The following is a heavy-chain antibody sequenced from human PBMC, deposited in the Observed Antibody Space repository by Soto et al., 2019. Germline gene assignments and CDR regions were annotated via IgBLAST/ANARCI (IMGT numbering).Heavy chain of an antibody. J-gene: IGHJ6*02. CDR2: IYYSGST. D-gene: IGHD6-6*01. CDR3: ARTGVPGLSIAARRDYYYGMDV. CDR1: GGSISSGDYY. V-gene: IGHV4-30-4*01. Sequence: SETLSLTCTVSGGSISSGDYYWSWIRQPPGKGLEWIGYIYYSGSTYYNPSLKSRVTISVDTSKNQFSLKLSSVTAADTAVYYCARTGVPGLSIAARRDYYYGMDVWGQGTTVTVSS.